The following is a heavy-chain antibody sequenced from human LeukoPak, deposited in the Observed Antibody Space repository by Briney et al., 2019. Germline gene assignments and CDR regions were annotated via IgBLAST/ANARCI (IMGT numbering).Heavy chain of an antibody. Sequence: ASVKVSCKASGYTFTSYDINWVRQATGQGLEWMGWMNPNSGNTGYAQKFQGRVTITRNTSISTAYMELSSLRSEDTAVYYCARGAKYYYYYYMDVWGKGTTVTISS. CDR2: MNPNSGNT. J-gene: IGHJ6*03. CDR1: GYTFTSYD. CDR3: ARGAKYYYYYYMDV. V-gene: IGHV1-8*03.